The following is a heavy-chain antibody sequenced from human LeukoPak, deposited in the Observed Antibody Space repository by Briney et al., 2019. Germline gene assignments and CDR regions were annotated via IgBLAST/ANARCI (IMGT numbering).Heavy chain of an antibody. CDR3: ASVRGYSSGWYASGFDP. D-gene: IGHD6-19*01. J-gene: IGHJ5*02. V-gene: IGHV4-59*12. CDR1: GGSISSYY. Sequence: SETLSLTCTVSGGSISSYYWSWIRQPPGKGLEWIGYICYSGSTNYNPSLKSRVTISLDTSKNQFSLKLSSVTAADAAVYYCASVRGYSSGWYASGFDPWGQGTLVTVSS. CDR2: ICYSGST.